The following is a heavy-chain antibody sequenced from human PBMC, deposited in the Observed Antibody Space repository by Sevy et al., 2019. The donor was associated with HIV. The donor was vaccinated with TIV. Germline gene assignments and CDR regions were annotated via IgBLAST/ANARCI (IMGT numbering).Heavy chain of an antibody. J-gene: IGHJ4*02. CDR3: ARGVFTSGSYDFWSGYYTDYFDY. CDR1: GGSISSYY. Sequence: SETLSLTCTVSGGSISSYYWSWIRQPPGKGLEWIGYIYYSGSTNYNPCLKSRVTISVDTSKNQFSLKLSSVTTAYTAVYYCARGVFTSGSYDFWSGYYTDYFDYWGQGTLVTVSS. V-gene: IGHV4-59*01. D-gene: IGHD3-3*01. CDR2: IYYSGST.